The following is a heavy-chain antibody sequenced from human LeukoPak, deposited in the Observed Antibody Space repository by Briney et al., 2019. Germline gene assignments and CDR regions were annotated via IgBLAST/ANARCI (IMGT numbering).Heavy chain of an antibody. V-gene: IGHV3-7*01. CDR1: GFTFSSYG. CDR2: IKGDESAR. CDR3: ARDVVGSLDY. D-gene: IGHD1-26*01. Sequence: GGSLRLSCAASGFTFSSYGMHWVRQAPGKGLEWVANIKGDESARHQADSVKGRFTISRDNTQNSLYLQMSNLRGDDTAVYYCARDVVGSLDYWGQGTLVTVSS. J-gene: IGHJ4*02.